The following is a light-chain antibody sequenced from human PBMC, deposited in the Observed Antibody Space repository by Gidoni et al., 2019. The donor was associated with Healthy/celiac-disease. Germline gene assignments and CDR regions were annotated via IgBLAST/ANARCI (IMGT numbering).Light chain of an antibody. CDR1: QDISNY. Sequence: IQMPQSPSSLSASVGDRVTITCQASQDISNYLNWYQQKPGKAPKLLIYDASNLETGVPSRFSGSGSGTDFTFTISSLQPEDIATYYCQQYDNLPPGLTFGGGTKVEIK. CDR3: QQYDNLPPGLT. CDR2: DAS. V-gene: IGKV1-33*01. J-gene: IGKJ4*01.